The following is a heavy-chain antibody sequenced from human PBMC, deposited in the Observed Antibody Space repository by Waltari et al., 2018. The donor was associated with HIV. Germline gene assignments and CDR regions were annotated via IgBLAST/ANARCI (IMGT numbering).Heavy chain of an antibody. CDR3: ARDTLGGFDY. D-gene: IGHD3-16*01. V-gene: IGHV3-21*01. CDR1: GFTFESYA. J-gene: IGHJ4*02. CDR2: ISTSSSYI. Sequence: EVHLVESGGGLVKPGGSVRRSCAATGFTFESYAMNWVRQAPGKGLEWVSSISTSSSYIFYADSLKGRFTISRDNAKNFLYLQMNSLRAEDTAVYFCARDTLGGFDYWGQGALVTVSS.